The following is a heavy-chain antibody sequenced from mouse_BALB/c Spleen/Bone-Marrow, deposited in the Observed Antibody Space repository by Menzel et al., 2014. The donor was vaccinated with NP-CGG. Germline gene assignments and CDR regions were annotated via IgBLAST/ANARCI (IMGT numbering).Heavy chain of an antibody. CDR2: ISNLAYSI. CDR1: GFTFSDYG. CDR3: ARAGYDGYPWYFDV. D-gene: IGHD2-3*01. Sequence: VQLQQSGGGLVQPGGSRKPSCAASGFTFSDYGMAWVRQAPGKGPEWVAFISNLAYSIYYADTVTGRFTISRENAKNTLYLEISSLRSEDSAMYYCARAGYDGYPWYFDVWGAGTTVTVSP. J-gene: IGHJ1*01. V-gene: IGHV5-15*02.